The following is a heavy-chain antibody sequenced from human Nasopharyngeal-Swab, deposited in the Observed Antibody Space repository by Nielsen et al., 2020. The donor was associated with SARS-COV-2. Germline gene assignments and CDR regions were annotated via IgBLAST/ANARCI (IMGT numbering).Heavy chain of an antibody. D-gene: IGHD3-10*01. Sequence: PGKALEWLALIYWDDDKRYSPSLKSRLTISKDTSKSQVVLTMTNMDPVDTATYYCARTEGLWFGELLGSWFDPWGQGTLVTVSS. J-gene: IGHJ5*02. CDR3: ARTEGLWFGELLGSWFDP. V-gene: IGHV2-5*02. CDR2: IYWDDDK.